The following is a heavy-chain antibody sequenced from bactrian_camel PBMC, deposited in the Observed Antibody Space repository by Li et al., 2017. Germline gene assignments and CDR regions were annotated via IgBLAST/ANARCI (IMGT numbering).Heavy chain of an antibody. Sequence: DVQLVESGGGLVQPGGSLRLSCAGSGFTFRGYYMSWVRQAPGKGLEWVSTINSGGGTTYYADSVKGRFTISRDNAKNTVYLQMNSLKPEDTAVYYCVRDGPDWLNWGQGTQVTVS. V-gene: IGHV3S40*01. D-gene: IGHD1*01. CDR3: VRDGPDWLN. J-gene: IGHJ4*01. CDR2: INSGGGTT. CDR1: GFTFRGYY.